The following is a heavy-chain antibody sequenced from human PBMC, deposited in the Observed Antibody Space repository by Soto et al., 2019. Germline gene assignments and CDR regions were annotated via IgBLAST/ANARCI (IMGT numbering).Heavy chain of an antibody. CDR1: GFTFSSYT. CDR3: ARGLLSECCFYY. Sequence: PGGSLRLSCAASGFTFSSYTMNWVRQAPGKGLEWVSSISHGSSYKYYADSMKGRFTISRDNAKNSLYLQMNSMRAEDTAVYFFARGLLSECCFYYWGQGTLVTVSS. J-gene: IGHJ4*02. V-gene: IGHV3-21*01. D-gene: IGHD2-21*01. CDR2: ISHGSSYK.